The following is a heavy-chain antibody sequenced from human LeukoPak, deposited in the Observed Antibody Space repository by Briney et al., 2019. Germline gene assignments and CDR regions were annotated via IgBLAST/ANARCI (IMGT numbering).Heavy chain of an antibody. V-gene: IGHV3-21*01. J-gene: IGHJ4*02. CDR1: GFTFSSYS. D-gene: IGHD6-19*01. Sequence: GGSLRLSXAASGFTFSSYSMNWVRQAPGKGLEWVSSISSSSYIYYADSVKGRFTISRDNAKNSLYLQMNSLRAEDTAVYYCARGLGSGYDYWGQGTLVTVSS. CDR2: ISSSSYI. CDR3: ARGLGSGYDY.